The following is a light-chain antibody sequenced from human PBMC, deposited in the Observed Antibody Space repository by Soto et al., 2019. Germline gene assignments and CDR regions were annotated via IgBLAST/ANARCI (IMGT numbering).Light chain of an antibody. V-gene: IGKV3-15*01. J-gene: IGKJ2*01. CDR1: QSVASN. CDR2: GAS. Sequence: EIVMTQSPASLSVSPGDGATLSCRASQSVASNVAWYQQKPGQGPRLRIHGASTRAVGVPARFSGSGSGTDFTLTISSLQSEDFAVYYCQQYHNWPPQYTFGQGTKLQI. CDR3: QQYHNWPPQYT.